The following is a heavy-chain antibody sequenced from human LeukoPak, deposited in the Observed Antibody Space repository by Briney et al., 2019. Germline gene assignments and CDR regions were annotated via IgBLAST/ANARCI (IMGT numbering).Heavy chain of an antibody. CDR3: ARDQEGFDY. J-gene: IGHJ4*02. V-gene: IGHV1-46*01. CDR1: GYTFASNY. CDR2: IYPRDGST. Sequence: ASVKVSCKAAGYTFASNYIHWVRQAPGQGLEWMGMIYPRDGSTSYAQKFQGRVTVTRDTSTSTVHMELSGLRSEDTAVYYCARDQEGFDYWGQGTLVTVSS.